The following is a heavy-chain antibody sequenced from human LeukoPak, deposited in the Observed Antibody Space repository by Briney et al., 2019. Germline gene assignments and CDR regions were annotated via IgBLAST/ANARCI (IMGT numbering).Heavy chain of an antibody. D-gene: IGHD6-19*01. CDR1: GFTFSSYA. Sequence: GGSLRLSCAASGFTFSSYAMSWVRQAPGKGLEWVSAISGSGGSTYYADSVKGRFTISRDNAKNSLYLQMNSLRAEDTALYYCAKDRYSSGLNWFDPWGQGTLVTVSS. CDR3: AKDRYSSGLNWFDP. V-gene: IGHV3-23*01. CDR2: ISGSGGST. J-gene: IGHJ5*02.